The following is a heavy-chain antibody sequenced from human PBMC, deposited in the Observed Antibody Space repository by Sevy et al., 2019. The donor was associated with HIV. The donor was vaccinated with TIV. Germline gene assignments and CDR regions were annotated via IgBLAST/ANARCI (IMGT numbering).Heavy chain of an antibody. J-gene: IGHJ6*03. D-gene: IGHD6-6*01. Sequence: GGSLRLSCAASGFTFDDYAMHWVRQAPGKGLEWVSGISWNGGIIGHADSVKGRFTISRDNAKNSLYLQMNSLRAEDTALYYCAKDMGYSSSSRNYYYMDVWGKGTTVTVSS. CDR3: AKDMGYSSSSRNYYYMDV. CDR1: GFTFDDYA. CDR2: ISWNGGII. V-gene: IGHV3-9*01.